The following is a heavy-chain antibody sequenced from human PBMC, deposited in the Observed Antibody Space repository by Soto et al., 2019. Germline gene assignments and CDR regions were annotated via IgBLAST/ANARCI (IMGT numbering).Heavy chain of an antibody. V-gene: IGHV1-69*13. J-gene: IGHJ3*02. CDR1: GGTFSSYA. D-gene: IGHD3-22*01. Sequence: SVKVSFKASGGTFSSYAISWVRQAPGQGLEWMGGIIPIFGTANYAQKFQGRVTITADESTSTAYMELSSLRSEDTAVYYCARDLAGSMIVVVPDVWDAFDIWGQGTMVTVSS. CDR2: IIPIFGTA. CDR3: ARDLAGSMIVVVPDVWDAFDI.